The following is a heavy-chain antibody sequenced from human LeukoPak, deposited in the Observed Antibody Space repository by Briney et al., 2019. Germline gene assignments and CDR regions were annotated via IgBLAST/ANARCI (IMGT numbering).Heavy chain of an antibody. CDR2: INHSGST. V-gene: IGHV4-34*01. CDR3: ARVQLAYDYVWGSYRYLGYFDY. D-gene: IGHD3-16*02. Sequence: PSETLSLTCAVYGGSFSGYYWSWIRQPPGKGLEWIGEINHSGSTNYNPSLKSRVTISVDTSKNQFSLELSSVTAADTAVYYCARVQLAYDYVWGSYRYLGYFDYWGQGTLVTVSS. CDR1: GGSFSGYY. J-gene: IGHJ4*02.